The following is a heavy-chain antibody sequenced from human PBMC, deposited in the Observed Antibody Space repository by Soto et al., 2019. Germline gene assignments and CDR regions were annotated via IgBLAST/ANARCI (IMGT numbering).Heavy chain of an antibody. D-gene: IGHD2-2*01. CDR3: ARTLGYCSSTSCPARE. Sequence: GGSLRLSCAASGFTFSDYYMSWIRQAPGKGLEWVSYISSSGSTIYYADSVKGRFTISRDNAKNSLYLQMNSLRAEDTAVYYCARTLGYCSSTSCPAREWGQGTLVTVSS. V-gene: IGHV3-11*01. CDR1: GFTFSDYY. J-gene: IGHJ4*02. CDR2: ISSSGSTI.